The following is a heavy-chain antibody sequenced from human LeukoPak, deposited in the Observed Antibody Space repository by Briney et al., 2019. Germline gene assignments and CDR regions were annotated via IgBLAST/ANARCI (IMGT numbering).Heavy chain of an antibody. CDR2: INPNSGGT. J-gene: IGHJ4*02. D-gene: IGHD5-18*01. V-gene: IGHV1-2*02. CDR1: GYTSTGYY. Sequence: ASVKVSCKASGYTSTGYYMHWVRQAPGQGLEWMGWINPNSGGTNYAQKFQGRVTMTRDTSISTAYMELSRLRSDDTAVYYCARGPPRYSGISNWGQGTLVTVSS. CDR3: ARGPPRYSGISN.